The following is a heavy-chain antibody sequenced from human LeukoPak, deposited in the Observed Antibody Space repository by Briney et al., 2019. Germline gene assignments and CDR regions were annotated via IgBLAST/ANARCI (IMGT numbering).Heavy chain of an antibody. Sequence: GRSLRLSCAASGFRFYDVMHWVRQAPGKGLEWVSGVSWNSGSIGYADSVKGRFTISRDNAKNSLYLQMNGLRAEDTALYYCAKENPSYGLGTRGGIDIWGQGTMVTVSS. CDR1: GFRFYDV. J-gene: IGHJ3*02. D-gene: IGHD3-10*01. CDR2: VSWNSGSI. V-gene: IGHV3-9*01. CDR3: AKENPSYGLGTRGGIDI.